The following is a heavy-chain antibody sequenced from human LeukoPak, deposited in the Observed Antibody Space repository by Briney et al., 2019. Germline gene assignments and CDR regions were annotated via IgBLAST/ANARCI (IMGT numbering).Heavy chain of an antibody. V-gene: IGHV1-46*01. J-gene: IGHJ4*02. CDR3: ARNGEVVTAPDY. CDR2: INPSGGST. Sequence: ASVKVSCKASGYTFTSYYKHWVRQTPGQGLEWMGIINPSGGSTSYAQKFQGRVTMTRDTSTSTVYMELSSLRSEDTAVYYCARNGEVVTAPDYWGQGTLVTVSS. D-gene: IGHD2-21*02. CDR1: GYTFTSYY.